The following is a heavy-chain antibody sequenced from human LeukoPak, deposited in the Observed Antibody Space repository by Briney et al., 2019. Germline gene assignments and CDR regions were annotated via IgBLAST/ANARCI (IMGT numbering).Heavy chain of an antibody. Sequence: ASVKVSCKASGYTFTGYYMHWVRQAPGQGLERMGWINPNSGGTNYAQKFQGRVTMTRDTSISTAYRELSRLRSDDTAVYYCARVGVGYSGYDYWGQGTLVTVSS. V-gene: IGHV1-2*02. CDR2: INPNSGGT. CDR3: ARVGVGYSGYDY. D-gene: IGHD5-12*01. CDR1: GYTFTGYY. J-gene: IGHJ4*02.